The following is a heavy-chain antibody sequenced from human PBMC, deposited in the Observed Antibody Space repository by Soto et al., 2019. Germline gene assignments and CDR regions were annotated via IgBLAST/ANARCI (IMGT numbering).Heavy chain of an antibody. Sequence: QVQLVQSGAEVKKPGDSVKVSCKASGYSFTSYDINWVRQATGQGLEWMGWMNPNSGNTGYAQKFQGRVTMTRNTSISTAYMELSSLKSEDTAVYYCARELTSSWRFDYWGQGTLVTVFS. CDR2: MNPNSGNT. J-gene: IGHJ4*02. CDR1: GYSFTSYD. D-gene: IGHD6-13*01. CDR3: ARELTSSWRFDY. V-gene: IGHV1-8*01.